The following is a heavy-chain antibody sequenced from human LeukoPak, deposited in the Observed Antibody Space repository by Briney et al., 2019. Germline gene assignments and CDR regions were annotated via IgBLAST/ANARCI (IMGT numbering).Heavy chain of an antibody. CDR3: AREFSGEFDY. Sequence: PGGSLRLSCAASGFTFSSYAMHWVRQAPGKGLEWVAVISYDGSNKYYADSVKGRFTISRGNSKNTLYLQMNSLRAEDTAVYYCAREFSGEFDYWGQGTLVTVSS. CDR2: ISYDGSNK. CDR1: GFTFSSYA. J-gene: IGHJ4*02. D-gene: IGHD3-16*01. V-gene: IGHV3-30*01.